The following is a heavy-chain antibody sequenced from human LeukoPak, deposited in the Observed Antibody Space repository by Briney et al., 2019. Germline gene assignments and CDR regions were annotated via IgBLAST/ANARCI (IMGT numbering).Heavy chain of an antibody. Sequence: GGSLRLSCAASEFTFSIYDMSWVRQAPGKGLEWVSSITGSGSGTTYADSVKGRFTISRDNSKTTLYLQMNSLRAEDTAVYYCAKGGGYYYYYMDVWGKGTTVTVFS. V-gene: IGHV3-23*01. CDR3: AKGGGYYYYYMDV. CDR1: EFTFSIYD. D-gene: IGHD3-16*01. J-gene: IGHJ6*03. CDR2: ITGSGSGT.